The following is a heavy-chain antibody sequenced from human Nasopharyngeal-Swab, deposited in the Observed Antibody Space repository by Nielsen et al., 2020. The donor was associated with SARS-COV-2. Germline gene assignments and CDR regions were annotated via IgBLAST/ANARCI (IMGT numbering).Heavy chain of an antibody. Sequence: SETLSLTCAVSDGSFSTYYWSWIRQPPGKGLEWIGEINHSGSTDYSPSLRSRVTISMDTSKNQFSLKLTSVTAADTAVYYCARGGGYSYGAIDYWGQGTLVTVSS. D-gene: IGHD5-18*01. CDR1: DGSFSTYY. CDR2: INHSGST. V-gene: IGHV4-34*01. CDR3: ARGGGYSYGAIDY. J-gene: IGHJ4*02.